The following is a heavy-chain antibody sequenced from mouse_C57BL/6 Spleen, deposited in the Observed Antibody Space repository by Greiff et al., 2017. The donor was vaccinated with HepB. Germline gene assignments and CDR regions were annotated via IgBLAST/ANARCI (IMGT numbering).Heavy chain of an antibody. V-gene: IGHV3-1*01. J-gene: IGHJ4*01. CDR3: ARADYYGSSYVGAMDY. D-gene: IGHD1-1*01. Sequence: VQLKESGPGMVKPSQSLSLTCTVTGYSITSGYDWHWIRHFPGNKLEWMGYISYSGSTNYNPSLKSRISITHDTSKNHFFLKLNSVTTEDTATYYCARADYYGSSYVGAMDYWGQGTSVTVSS. CDR1: GYSITSGYD. CDR2: ISYSGST.